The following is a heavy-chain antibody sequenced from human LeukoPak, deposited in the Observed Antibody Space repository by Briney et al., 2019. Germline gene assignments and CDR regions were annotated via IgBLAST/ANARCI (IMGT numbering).Heavy chain of an antibody. V-gene: IGHV4-30-4*01. CDR1: GGSISSGDYY. CDR3: ARGQRITNWFDP. Sequence: PSQTLSLTCTVSGGSISSGDYYWSWIRQPPGKGLEWIGYIYYSGSTYYNPSLKSRVTISVDTSKNQFSLKLSSVTAADTAVYYCARGQRITNWFDPWGQGTLVTVSS. J-gene: IGHJ5*02. CDR2: IYYSGST. D-gene: IGHD5-24*01.